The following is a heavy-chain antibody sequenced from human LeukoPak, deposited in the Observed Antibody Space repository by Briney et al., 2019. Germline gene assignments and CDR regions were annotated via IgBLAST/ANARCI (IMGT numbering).Heavy chain of an antibody. D-gene: IGHD5-12*01. CDR2: IYPGDSDT. CDR3: ARHPQYSGYDPHWFDP. CDR1: GSIFTSYW. J-gene: IGHJ5*02. V-gene: IGHV5-51*01. Sequence: GASLKISCKGSGSIFTSYWIGWGRQMPGKGLEWRGIIYPGDSDTRYSPSFQGQVTISADKSISTAYLQWSSLKASDTAMYYCARHPQYSGYDPHWFDPWGQGTLVTVSS.